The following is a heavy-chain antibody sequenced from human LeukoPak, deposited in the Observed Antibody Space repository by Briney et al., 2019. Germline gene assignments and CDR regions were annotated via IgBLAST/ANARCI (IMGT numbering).Heavy chain of an antibody. Sequence: ASVKVSCKASGGTFSSYAISWVRQAPGQGLEWMGGIIPILGTANYAQKFQGRVTITTDESTSTAYMELSSLRSEDTAVYYCARGVRLTGYYTTFDYWGQGTLVTVSS. CDR3: ARGVRLTGYYTTFDY. J-gene: IGHJ4*02. D-gene: IGHD3-9*01. CDR1: GGTFSSYA. CDR2: IIPILGTA. V-gene: IGHV1-69*05.